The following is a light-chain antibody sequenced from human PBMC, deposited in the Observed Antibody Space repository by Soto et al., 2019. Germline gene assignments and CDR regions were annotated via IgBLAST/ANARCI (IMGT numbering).Light chain of an antibody. V-gene: IGLV2-14*01. J-gene: IGLJ2*01. CDR1: SSDVGDFDC. CDR2: EVS. Sequence: QSALTQPASVSGSPGQSITISCTGTSSDVGDFDCVSWYQQHPGKAPKLMIYEVSDRPSGVSNRFSGSKSGDTASLTISGLQAEDGADYYCSSYTSRSPLVFGGGPKPPVL. CDR3: SSYTSRSPLV.